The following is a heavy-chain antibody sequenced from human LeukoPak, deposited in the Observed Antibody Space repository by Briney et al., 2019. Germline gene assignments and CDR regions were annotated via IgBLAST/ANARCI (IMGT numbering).Heavy chain of an antibody. CDR3: ARGIPGYFGTSGYYYEY. CDR1: GASIRDSMDY. J-gene: IGHJ4*02. Sequence: SETLSLTCKVSGASIRDSMDYWAWIRQPPGKGLEWIGTIFYSGATNYNSSLKNRVLMSVDTPKNPFSLTLTSVSAADTAVYYCARGIPGYFGTSGYYYEYWGQGTLVTVSS. D-gene: IGHD3-22*01. V-gene: IGHV4-39*02. CDR2: IFYSGAT.